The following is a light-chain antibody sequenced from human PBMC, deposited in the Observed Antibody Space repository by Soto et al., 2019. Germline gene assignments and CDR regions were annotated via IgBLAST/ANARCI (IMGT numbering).Light chain of an antibody. Sequence: DMVLTHSPATLALSPGERATLSCRASQSVSSYLAWYQQKAGQAPRLLIYDASNRATGVPARFSGSGSGTDFTLTISSLEPEDFAVYYCQQYGSSPWTFGQGTKVDIK. J-gene: IGKJ1*01. V-gene: IGKV3-11*01. CDR1: QSVSSY. CDR2: DAS. CDR3: QQYGSSPWT.